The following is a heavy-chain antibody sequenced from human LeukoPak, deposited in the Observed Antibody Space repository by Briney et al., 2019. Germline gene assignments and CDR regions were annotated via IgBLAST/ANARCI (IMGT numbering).Heavy chain of an antibody. CDR1: GDSISSYY. Sequence: SETLSLTCTVSGDSISSYYWSWIRQPPGKGLEWIGYIYYSGSTNYNPSLKSRVTISVDTSKNQFSLKLSSVTAADTAVYYCARGHGSSWYDYWGQGTLVTVSS. J-gene: IGHJ4*02. CDR2: IYYSGST. V-gene: IGHV4-59*01. CDR3: ARGHGSSWYDY. D-gene: IGHD6-13*01.